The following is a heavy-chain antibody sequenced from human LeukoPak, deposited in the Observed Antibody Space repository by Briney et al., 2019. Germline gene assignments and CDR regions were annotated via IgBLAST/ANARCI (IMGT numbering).Heavy chain of an antibody. V-gene: IGHV3-21*01. J-gene: IGHJ4*02. CDR1: GFTFSSYS. Sequence: GGSLRLSCAASGFTFSSYSMNWVRQAPGKGLEWVSSISSSSSYIYYADSEKGRFTISRDNAKNSLYLQMNSLRAEDTAVYYCARGGRGSYCSSTSCYGKIFDYWGQGTLVTVSS. CDR3: ARGGRGSYCSSTSCYGKIFDY. CDR2: ISSSSSYI. D-gene: IGHD2-2*01.